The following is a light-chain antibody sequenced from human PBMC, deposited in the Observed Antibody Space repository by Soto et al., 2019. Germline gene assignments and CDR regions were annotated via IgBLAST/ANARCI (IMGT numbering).Light chain of an antibody. CDR3: QHYNSYSYT. J-gene: IGKJ2*01. CDR2: DVS. CDR1: QSISSR. V-gene: IGKV1-5*01. Sequence: DIKMRQSPSTLSASVGDRVIITCRASQSISSRLDWYQLKPGKPPKHLIYDVSSFERGVPSRFSGSGSGTEFTLTISSLQPDDFATEYCQHYNSYSYTFGQGTKLEIK.